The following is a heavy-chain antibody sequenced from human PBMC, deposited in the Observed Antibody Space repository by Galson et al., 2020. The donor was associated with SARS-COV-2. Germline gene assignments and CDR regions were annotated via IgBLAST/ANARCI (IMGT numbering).Heavy chain of an antibody. V-gene: IGHV4-34*01. D-gene: IGHD3-9*01. CDR1: GGSFSGYY. CDR3: ARGPGTTRVLTDYYTLFDY. Sequence: SETLSLTCAVYGGSFSGYYWNWIRQPPGKGLEWIGEINHSGSTNYNPSLKSRVTISVDTSKNQFSLKLSSVTAADTAVYYCARGPGTTRVLTDYYTLFDYWGQGTPVTVSS. J-gene: IGHJ4*02. CDR2: INHSGST.